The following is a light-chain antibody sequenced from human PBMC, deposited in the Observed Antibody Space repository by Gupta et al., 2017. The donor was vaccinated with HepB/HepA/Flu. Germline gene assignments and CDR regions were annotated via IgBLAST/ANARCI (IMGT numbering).Light chain of an antibody. Sequence: DIQMTQSPSTLSASVGDSVTITCRASQNINFLLAWFQQKPGRAPKLLMYGASTLERGVPSRFRGSGSGTQFTLTISSLQSDDIATYYCHGESGSAWTFGQGTKVEI. CDR2: GAS. V-gene: IGKV1-5*03. CDR1: QNINFL. J-gene: IGKJ1*01. CDR3: HGESGSAWT.